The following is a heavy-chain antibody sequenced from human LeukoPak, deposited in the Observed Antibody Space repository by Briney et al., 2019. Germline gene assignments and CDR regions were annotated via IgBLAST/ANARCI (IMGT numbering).Heavy chain of an antibody. J-gene: IGHJ5*02. D-gene: IGHD3-22*01. CDR3: ARDLGQYYDTSDNWFDP. CDR2: ISDSGGNR. Sequence: GGSLRLSCAASGFTFSSYAMTWVRQAPGKGLEWVSSISDSGGNRYYADSVKGRFTISRDNAKNTLNLQMNSLRAEDTAVYYCARDLGQYYDTSDNWFDPWGQGTLVTVSS. CDR1: GFTFSSYA. V-gene: IGHV3-23*01.